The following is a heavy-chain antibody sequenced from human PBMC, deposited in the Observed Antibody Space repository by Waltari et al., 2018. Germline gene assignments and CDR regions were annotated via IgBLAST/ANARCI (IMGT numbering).Heavy chain of an antibody. CDR1: GGPIRSYY. Sequence: QVQLQESGPGLVKPSETLSLTCTVSGGPIRSYYWRWLRQPPGKGLEWIWYIYYSGSTNYNPSLKSRVTISVDTSKNQFSLKLSSVTAADTAVYYCARELRGLRSGYYYYMDVWGKGTTVTVSS. D-gene: IGHD5-12*01. J-gene: IGHJ6*03. V-gene: IGHV4-59*01. CDR3: ARELRGLRSGYYYYMDV. CDR2: IYYSGST.